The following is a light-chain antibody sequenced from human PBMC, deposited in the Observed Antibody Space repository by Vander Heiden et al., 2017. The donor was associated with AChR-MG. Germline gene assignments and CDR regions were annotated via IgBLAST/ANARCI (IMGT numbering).Light chain of an antibody. CDR1: QIIRTDY. J-gene: IGKJ3*01. CDR2: GAS. Sequence: IVLTQSPGTLSLSPGESTVLFSRASQIIRTDYLAWYQQKPGQAPRLLIYGASSRATGIPDRFSGSASGTDFTLTINSLESEDFAVYYCQQDGSSPFTFGHGTKVDIK. V-gene: IGKV3-20*01. CDR3: QQDGSSPFT.